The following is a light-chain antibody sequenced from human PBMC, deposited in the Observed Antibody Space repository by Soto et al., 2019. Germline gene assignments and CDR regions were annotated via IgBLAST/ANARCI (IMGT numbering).Light chain of an antibody. V-gene: IGLV2-14*01. CDR2: EVS. CDR1: SSDVGGYNY. Sequence: QSVLTQPASVSGSPGQSITISCTGTSSDVGGYNYVSWYQQHPGKAPKLMIYEVSNRPSGVSNRFSGSKAGNTASLTISGLQAEDEADYYGSSYTSCSTLGVFGTVTKLTVL. CDR3: SSYTSCSTLGV. J-gene: IGLJ1*01.